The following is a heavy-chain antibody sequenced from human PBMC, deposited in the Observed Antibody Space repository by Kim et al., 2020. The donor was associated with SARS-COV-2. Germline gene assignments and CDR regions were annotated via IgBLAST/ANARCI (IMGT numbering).Heavy chain of an antibody. V-gene: IGHV1-46*01. J-gene: IGHJ4*02. CDR1: GYTFTSYY. D-gene: IGHD2-21*02. CDR3: ARVARCGGGCYQIDY. Sequence: ASVKVSCKASGYTFTSYYMHWVRQAPGQGLEWMGIINPSGGSTSYAQKFQGRVTMTRDTSTSTVYMELSSLRSEDTAVYYCARVARCGGGCYQIDYWGQGTLVTVSS. CDR2: INPSGGST.